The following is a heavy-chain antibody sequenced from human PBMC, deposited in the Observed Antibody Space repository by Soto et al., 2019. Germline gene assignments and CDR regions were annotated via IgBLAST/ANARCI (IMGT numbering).Heavy chain of an antibody. V-gene: IGHV3-23*01. CDR2: ISGSDGST. CDR1: GFTFSINR. CDR3: AKCSGGSCYQPLDY. Sequence: GSLRLSCVASGFTFSINRMNWVRQAPGKGLEWVSTISGSDGSTYYADSVKARFTISRDNSKNTLYLQMNSLRAEDTAVYYCAKCSGGSCYQPLDYWGQGTLVTVSS. D-gene: IGHD2-15*01. J-gene: IGHJ4*02.